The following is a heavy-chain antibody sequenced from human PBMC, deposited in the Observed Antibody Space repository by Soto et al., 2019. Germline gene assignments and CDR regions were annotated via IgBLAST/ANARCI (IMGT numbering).Heavy chain of an antibody. Sequence: EVQLLESGGGLVQPGGSLRLSCAASGFTFSSYAMSWVRQAPGKGLEWVSAISGSGGSTYYADSVKGRFTISRDNSKNTLYLQMNSLRAEDTAVYYCAKNVRFVVVVAATRTQGYYFDYWGQGTLVTVSS. V-gene: IGHV3-23*01. D-gene: IGHD2-15*01. J-gene: IGHJ4*02. CDR3: AKNVRFVVVVAATRTQGYYFDY. CDR2: ISGSGGST. CDR1: GFTFSSYA.